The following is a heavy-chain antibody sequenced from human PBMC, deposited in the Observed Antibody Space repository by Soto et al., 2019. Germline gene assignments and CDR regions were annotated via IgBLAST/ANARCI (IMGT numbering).Heavy chain of an antibody. CDR3: ARIYCTTTTCDSWFDP. J-gene: IGHJ5*02. D-gene: IGHD2-2*01. Sequence: GESLKISCKGSGYSFTSYWIGWVRQMPGKGLEWMGIIYPGDSDTRYSPSFEGHVTISADKSISTAYLQWGSLKASDTAMYYCARIYCTTTTCDSWFDPWGQGTLVTVSS. V-gene: IGHV5-51*01. CDR1: GYSFTSYW. CDR2: IYPGDSDT.